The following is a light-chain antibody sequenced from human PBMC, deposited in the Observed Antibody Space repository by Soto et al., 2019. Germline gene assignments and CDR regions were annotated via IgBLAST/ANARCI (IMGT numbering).Light chain of an antibody. CDR2: WAS. J-gene: IGKJ1*01. Sequence: DIQMTQSPSTLSASVGDRVTITCRASQDISNWLAWYQQKPGAAPKLLIYWASTLETGVPSRFSGSGSGTEFILTISSLQPDDFATNYCQQYNKYSWTFGQGTKVEIK. CDR3: QQYNKYSWT. V-gene: IGKV1-5*03. CDR1: QDISNW.